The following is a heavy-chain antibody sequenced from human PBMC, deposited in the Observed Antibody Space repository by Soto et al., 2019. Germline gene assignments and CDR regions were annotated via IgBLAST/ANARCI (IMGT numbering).Heavy chain of an antibody. D-gene: IGHD1-7*01. J-gene: IGHJ6*02. CDR3: ARGRARELRAHYYGMDV. Sequence: GASVKVSCKASGYTFTSYYLHWVRQAPGHGLEWMGGIIPIFGTANYAQKFQGRVTITADESTSTAYMELSSLRSEDTAVYYCARGRARELRAHYYGMDVWGQGTTVTVSS. V-gene: IGHV1-69*13. CDR2: IIPIFGTA. CDR1: GYTFTSYY.